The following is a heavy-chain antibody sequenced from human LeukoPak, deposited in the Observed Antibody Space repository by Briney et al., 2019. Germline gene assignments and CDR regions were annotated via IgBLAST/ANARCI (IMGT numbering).Heavy chain of an antibody. CDR3: AAGSWLGY. D-gene: IGHD6-13*01. CDR1: GGSISSGGYY. J-gene: IGHJ4*02. V-gene: IGHV4-30-2*01. Sequence: PSETLSLTCTVSGGSISSGGYYWSWIRQPPGKGLEWIGYIYHSGSTYYNPSLKSRVTISVDRSKNQFSLKLSSVTAADTAVYYCAAGSWLGYWGQGTLVTVSS. CDR2: IYHSGST.